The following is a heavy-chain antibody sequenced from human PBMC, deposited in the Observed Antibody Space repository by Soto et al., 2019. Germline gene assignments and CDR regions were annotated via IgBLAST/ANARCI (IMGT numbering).Heavy chain of an antibody. CDR3: AKDGHGPDYDNSTAYYSPFDH. CDR1: GVTFSSYG. CDR2: ISYDGSNK. J-gene: IGHJ4*02. D-gene: IGHD3-9*01. Sequence: PGGSLRLSCAASGVTFSSYGMHWVRQAPGKGLEWVAVISYDGSNKYYIDSVKGRFTISRDNSKNTLYLQMNSLRPEDTAVYYCAKDGHGPDYDNSTAYYSPFDHWGQGTLVTVSS. V-gene: IGHV3-30*18.